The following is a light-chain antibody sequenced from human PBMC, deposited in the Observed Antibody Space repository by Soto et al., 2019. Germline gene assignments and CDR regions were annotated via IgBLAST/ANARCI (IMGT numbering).Light chain of an antibody. CDR1: SFNIGSNT. J-gene: IGLJ3*02. V-gene: IGLV1-44*01. CDR2: SNN. Sequence: QSVLTQPPSASGTPGQRVTISCSGSSFNIGSNTVNWYQQLPGTAPKLLIYSNNQRPSGVPDRFSGSKSGTSASLAISGLQSEDEADYYCAAWDDSLNGWVFGGGTKVT. CDR3: AAWDDSLNGWV.